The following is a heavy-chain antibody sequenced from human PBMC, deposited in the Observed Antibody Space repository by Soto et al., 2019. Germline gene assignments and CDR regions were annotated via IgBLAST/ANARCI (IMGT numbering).Heavy chain of an antibody. J-gene: IGHJ6*02. CDR2: INHSGST. V-gene: IGHV4-34*01. CDR1: GGSFSGYY. D-gene: IGHD3-22*01. Sequence: PSETLSLTCAVYGGSFSGYYWSWIRQPPGKGLEWIGEINHSGSTNYNPSLKSRVTISVDTSKNQFSLKLSSVTAADTAVYYCARGGRVYRGIVVGLRVYGMDVWGQGTTVTVSS. CDR3: ARGGRVYRGIVVGLRVYGMDV.